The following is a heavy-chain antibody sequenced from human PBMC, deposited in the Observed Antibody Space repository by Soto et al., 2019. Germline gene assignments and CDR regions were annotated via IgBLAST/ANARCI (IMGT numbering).Heavy chain of an antibody. D-gene: IGHD3-16*02. CDR3: ARQGLVRYAFDI. CDR1: GGSISSSSYY. CDR2: IYYSGST. Sequence: QLQLQESGPGLVKPSETLSLTCTVSGGSISSSSYYWGWIRQPPGKGLEWIGSIYYSGSTYYNPSLKSRVTISVDTSKNQFSLKLSSVTAADTAVYYCARQGLVRYAFDIWGQGTMVTVSS. J-gene: IGHJ3*02. V-gene: IGHV4-39*01.